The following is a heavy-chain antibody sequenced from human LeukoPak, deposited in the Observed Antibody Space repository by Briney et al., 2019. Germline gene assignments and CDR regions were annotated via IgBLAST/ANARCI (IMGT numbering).Heavy chain of an antibody. CDR3: AIAAAGSLDY. D-gene: IGHD6-13*01. CDR2: IYPGDSDT. Sequence: ASVKVSCKASGYSFTNYWIDWVRQMPGKGLEWMGIIYPGDSDTRYSPSFQGQVTISVDKSISTAYLQWSSLKASDTAMYYCAIAAAGSLDYWGQGTLVTVSS. J-gene: IGHJ4*02. CDR1: GYSFTNYW. V-gene: IGHV5-51*01.